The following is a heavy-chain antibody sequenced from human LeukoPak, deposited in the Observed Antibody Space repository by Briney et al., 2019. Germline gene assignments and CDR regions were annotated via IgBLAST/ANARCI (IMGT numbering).Heavy chain of an antibody. CDR2: IKPDGNGK. V-gene: IGHV3-7*02. CDR3: ARLYSSGWYFDY. D-gene: IGHD6-19*01. Sequence: GGSLRLSCAASGFTFSNYWMSWVRQAPGKGLEWVANIKPDGNGKYYADSVKGRFTISRDNSKSTLYLQMNSLRAEDTAVYYCARLYSSGWYFDYWGQGTLVTVSS. CDR1: GFTFSNYW. J-gene: IGHJ4*02.